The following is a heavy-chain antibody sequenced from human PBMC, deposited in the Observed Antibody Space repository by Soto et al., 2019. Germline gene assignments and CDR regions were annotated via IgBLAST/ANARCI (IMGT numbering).Heavy chain of an antibody. CDR2: IIPILGIA. CDR1: GGTFSSYT. CDR3: ARDRGYSTVTTNGMDV. J-gene: IGHJ6*02. D-gene: IGHD4-17*01. V-gene: IGHV1-69*08. Sequence: QVQLVQSGAEVKKPGSSVKVSCKASGGTFSSYTISWVRQAPGQGLEWMGRIIPILGIANYAQKFRGRVTITADKSTSTAYMELSSLRSEDTAVYYCARDRGYSTVTTNGMDVWGQGTTVTVSS.